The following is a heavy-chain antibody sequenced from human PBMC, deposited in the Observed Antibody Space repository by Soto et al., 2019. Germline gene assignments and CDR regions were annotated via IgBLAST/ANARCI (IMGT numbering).Heavy chain of an antibody. Sequence: PSETLSLTCAVYGGSFSGYYWSWIRQPPGKGLEWIGEINHSGSTNYNPSLKSRVTISVDTSKNQFSLKLSSVTAADTAVYYCARIRLLRCWFDPWGQGTLVTVSS. CDR2: INHSGST. CDR1: GGSFSGYY. D-gene: IGHD3-10*02. J-gene: IGHJ5*02. CDR3: ARIRLLRCWFDP. V-gene: IGHV4-34*01.